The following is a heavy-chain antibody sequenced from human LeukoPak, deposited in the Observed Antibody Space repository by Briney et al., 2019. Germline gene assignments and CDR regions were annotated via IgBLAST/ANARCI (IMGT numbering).Heavy chain of an antibody. Sequence: SQTLSLTCAVSGGSISSGGYSWSWIRRPPGKGLEWIGYIYHSGSTYYNPSPKSRVTISVDRSKNQFSLKLSSVTAADTAVYYCARGRGYSYGYALDYWGQGTLVTVSS. CDR3: ARGRGYSYGYALDY. D-gene: IGHD5-18*01. CDR2: IYHSGST. CDR1: GGSISSGGYS. J-gene: IGHJ4*02. V-gene: IGHV4-30-2*01.